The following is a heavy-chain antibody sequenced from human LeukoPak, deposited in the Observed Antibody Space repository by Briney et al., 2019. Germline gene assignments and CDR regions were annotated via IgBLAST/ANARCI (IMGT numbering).Heavy chain of an antibody. CDR1: GFTFSSYG. Sequence: TGGSLRLSCAASGFTFSSYGMHWVRQAPGKGLEGVAVIWYDGSNKYYADSVEGRFTISRDNSKNTLYLQMNSLRAEDTAVYYCARDRLLWFGELFDYWGQGTLVTVSS. D-gene: IGHD3-10*01. J-gene: IGHJ4*02. CDR2: IWYDGSNK. V-gene: IGHV3-33*01. CDR3: ARDRLLWFGELFDY.